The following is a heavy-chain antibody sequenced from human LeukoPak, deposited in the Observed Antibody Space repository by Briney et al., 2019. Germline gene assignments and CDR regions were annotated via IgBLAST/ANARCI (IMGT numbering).Heavy chain of an antibody. V-gene: IGHV4-34*01. Sequence: SETLSLTCAVYGGSFSGYYWSWIRQPPGKGLEWIGEINHSGSTNYNPSLKSRVTISVDTSKNQFSLKLSSVTAADTAVYCCARAGSSNYFDYWGQGTLVTVSS. J-gene: IGHJ4*02. CDR2: INHSGST. D-gene: IGHD1-26*01. CDR1: GGSFSGYY. CDR3: ARAGSSNYFDY.